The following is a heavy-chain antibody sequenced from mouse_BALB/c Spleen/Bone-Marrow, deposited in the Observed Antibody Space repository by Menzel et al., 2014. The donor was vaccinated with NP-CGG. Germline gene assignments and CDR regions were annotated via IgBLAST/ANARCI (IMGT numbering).Heavy chain of an antibody. J-gene: IGHJ3*01. CDR3: ARHPYYGNYPAWFAY. CDR1: GFAFSSYD. Sequence: VQLKESGGGLVKPGGSQKLSCAASGFAFSSYDMSWVRQTPEKRLEWVATISSGGSYTYYPDSVKGRFTISRDNARNTLYLQMSSLRSEDTALYYCARHPYYGNYPAWFAYWGQGTLVTVSA. D-gene: IGHD2-10*01. V-gene: IGHV5-9*02. CDR2: ISSGGSYT.